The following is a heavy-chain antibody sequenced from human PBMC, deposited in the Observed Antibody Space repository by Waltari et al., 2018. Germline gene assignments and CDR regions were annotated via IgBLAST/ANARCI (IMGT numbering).Heavy chain of an antibody. CDR3: AKELFIVGATPFDY. J-gene: IGHJ4*02. CDR2: ISYYGITK. Sequence: QVQLVESGGGVVQPGRSLRLSCDASGFTFSSYGIHWVRQAPGKGVEWVAVISYYGITKYYADSVKGRFTISRDNSKTTLYLQMNSLRADDTAVYYCAKELFIVGATPFDYWGQGTLVTVSS. D-gene: IGHD1-26*01. CDR1: GFTFSSYG. V-gene: IGHV3-30*18.